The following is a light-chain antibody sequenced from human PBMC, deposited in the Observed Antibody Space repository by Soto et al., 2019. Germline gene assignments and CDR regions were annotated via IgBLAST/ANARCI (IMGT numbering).Light chain of an antibody. CDR1: QSISSN. CDR2: GAS. J-gene: IGKJ3*01. V-gene: IGKV3-15*01. Sequence: EIGMTQSPATLSVSPGERATLSCRASQSISSNLAWYRQKNGQTPRLLIYGASTRAAGIPARFSGSGSGTDFTLTISSLQSEDFAVYYCQQFNNWPPFSFGPGTKVDIK. CDR3: QQFNNWPPFS.